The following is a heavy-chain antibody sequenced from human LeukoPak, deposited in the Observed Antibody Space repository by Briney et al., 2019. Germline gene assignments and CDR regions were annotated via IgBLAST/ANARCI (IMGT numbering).Heavy chain of an antibody. CDR2: ISSSGSTI. J-gene: IGHJ4*02. V-gene: IGHV3-48*03. CDR1: GFTFSSYE. D-gene: IGHD1-26*01. Sequence: PGGSLRLSCAASGFTFSSYEMNWVRQAPGKGLEWVSYISSSGSTIYYADSVKGRFTISRDNAKNSLYLQMNSLRAEDTAVYYCARVPASGSYLGYFDYWGQGTLVTVSS. CDR3: ARVPASGSYLGYFDY.